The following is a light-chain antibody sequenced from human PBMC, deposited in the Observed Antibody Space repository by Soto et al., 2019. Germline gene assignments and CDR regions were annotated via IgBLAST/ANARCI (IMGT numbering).Light chain of an antibody. CDR2: DAS. CDR1: QSISRY. Sequence: DIQMSQSPSSLSASVGDRVTVTCRAGQSISRYLNWYQQRPGKAPKLLIFDASSLESGVPSRFTGSGSGTEFTLTISSLQPDDFATYYCQQFNTYSTFGQGTKVDI. V-gene: IGKV1-5*01. J-gene: IGKJ1*01. CDR3: QQFNTYST.